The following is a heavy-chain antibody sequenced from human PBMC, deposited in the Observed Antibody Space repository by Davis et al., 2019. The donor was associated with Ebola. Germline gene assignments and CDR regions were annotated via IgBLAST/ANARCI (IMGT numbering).Heavy chain of an antibody. CDR3: AAGGITMISLPGY. D-gene: IGHD3-22*01. J-gene: IGHJ4*02. V-gene: IGHV3-48*03. CDR2: ISSSGSTI. Sequence: PGGSLRLSCAASGFTFSSYEMNWVRQAPGKGLEWVSYISSSGSTIYYADSVKGRFTISRDNAKNSLYLQMNSLRAEDTAVYYCAAGGITMISLPGYWGQGTLVTVSS. CDR1: GFTFSSYE.